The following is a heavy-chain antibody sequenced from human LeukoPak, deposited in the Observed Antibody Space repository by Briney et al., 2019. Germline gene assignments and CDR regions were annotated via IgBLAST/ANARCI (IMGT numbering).Heavy chain of an antibody. CDR3: AREELGYCSGGSCFDRWFDP. CDR2: IIPVFGTA. J-gene: IGHJ5*02. Sequence: SVKVSCKASGGTFSSYAISWVRQAPGQGLEWMGGIIPVFGTANYAQKFQGRVTITADESTSTAYMELSSLRSEDTAVYYCAREELGYCSGGSCFDRWFDPWGQGTLVTVPS. CDR1: GGTFSSYA. V-gene: IGHV1-69*01. D-gene: IGHD2-15*01.